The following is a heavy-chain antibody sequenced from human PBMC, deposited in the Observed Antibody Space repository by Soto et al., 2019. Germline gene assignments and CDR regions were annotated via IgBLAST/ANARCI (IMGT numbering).Heavy chain of an antibody. CDR3: ARVGTSGWSFCMDV. D-gene: IGHD6-19*01. Sequence: SQTLPLTCAISGDSVSSNSAAWNWIRQSPSRGLEWLGRTYYRSKWYNDSADSVRSRITINPDTSKNQFSLQMSSVTPEDTAVYYCARVGTSGWSFCMDVCGQVTSVT. CDR2: TYYRSKWYN. J-gene: IGHJ6*02. CDR1: GDSVSSNSAA. V-gene: IGHV6-1*01.